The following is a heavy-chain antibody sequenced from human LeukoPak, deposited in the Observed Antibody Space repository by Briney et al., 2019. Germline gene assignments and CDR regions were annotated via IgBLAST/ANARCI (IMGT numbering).Heavy chain of an antibody. J-gene: IGHJ4*02. Sequence: GGSLRLSCATSGFNFDRYTIHWVRQAPGRGLEWVSLAGWAGGTTFYSDSVRGRFTISRDSGRKSVYLQMNSLTTDDTAFYFCAKELDTMFFDYWGQGALVTVSS. CDR1: GFNFDRYT. CDR2: AGWAGGTT. V-gene: IGHV3-43*01. D-gene: IGHD3-10*02. CDR3: AKELDTMFFDY.